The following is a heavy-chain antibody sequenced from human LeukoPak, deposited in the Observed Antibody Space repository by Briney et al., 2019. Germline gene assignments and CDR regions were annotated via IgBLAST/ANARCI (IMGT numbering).Heavy chain of an antibody. CDR3: AGGLAIGVVPAAIRAYYYYYMDV. CDR2: MNTNSGNT. J-gene: IGHJ6*03. V-gene: IGHV1-8*01. CDR1: GYTFTSYD. Sequence: GASVTVSFTASGYTFTSYDINWVRQAAGQGLEWMGWMNTNSGNTGDAQKFQCRVTMTRNTSISTAYMELCSLRSEDTAVYYCAGGLAIGVVPAAIRAYYYYYMDVWGKGTTVTVSS. D-gene: IGHD2-2*01.